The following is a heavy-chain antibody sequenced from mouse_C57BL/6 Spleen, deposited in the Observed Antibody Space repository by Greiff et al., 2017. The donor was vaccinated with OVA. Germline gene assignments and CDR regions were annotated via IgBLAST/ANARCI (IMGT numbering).Heavy chain of an antibody. J-gene: IGHJ2*01. CDR3: ARGVTTVVADYFDY. V-gene: IGHV1-66*01. Sequence: QVQLKESGPELVKPGASVKISCKASGYSFTSYYIHWVKQRPGQGLEWIGWIYPGSGNTKYNEKFKGKATLTADTSSSTAYMQLSSLTSEESAVYYCARGVTTVVADYFDYWGQGTTLTVSS. CDR1: GYSFTSYY. CDR2: IYPGSGNT. D-gene: IGHD1-1*01.